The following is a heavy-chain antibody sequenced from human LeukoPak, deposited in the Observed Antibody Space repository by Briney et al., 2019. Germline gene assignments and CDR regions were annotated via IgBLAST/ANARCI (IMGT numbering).Heavy chain of an antibody. D-gene: IGHD3-3*01. CDR3: ARGLTIFGVVNDGLDI. J-gene: IGHJ3*02. CDR2: IDTDGSST. Sequence: PGGSLRLSCAASGFTFSSYWMNWVRQAPGKGLVWVSRIDTDGSSTTYADSVKGRFTISSDNAKNMLYLQMNTLRAEDTAVYYCARGLTIFGVVNDGLDIWGQGTKVTVSS. CDR1: GFTFSSYW. V-gene: IGHV3-74*01.